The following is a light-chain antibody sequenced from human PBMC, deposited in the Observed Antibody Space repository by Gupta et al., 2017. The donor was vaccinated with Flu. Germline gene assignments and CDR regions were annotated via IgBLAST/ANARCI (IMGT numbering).Light chain of an antibody. Sequence: DIVMTQSPDSLPVSLGERATINCRSSRRVLYNSNNKNYLAWYQQKPGQPPKLLIYWASTRESGVPDRFSGSGSGTDFTLTISSLQAEDVAVYYCQQYYATASWTFGQGTKVEIK. J-gene: IGKJ1*01. CDR3: QQYYATASWT. V-gene: IGKV4-1*01. CDR2: WAS. CDR1: RRVLYNSNNKNY.